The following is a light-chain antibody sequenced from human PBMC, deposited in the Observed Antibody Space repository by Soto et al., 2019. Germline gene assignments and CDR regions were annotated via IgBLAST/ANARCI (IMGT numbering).Light chain of an antibody. CDR3: CSYAGSSTLNYV. J-gene: IGLJ1*01. Sequence: QSVLTQPGSVSGSPGQSITISCTGTSSDVGSYNLVSWYQQHPGKAPKLMIYEGSKRPSGVSNRFSGSKSGNTASLTISGLQAEDEADYYCCSYAGSSTLNYVFGTGTKVTVL. CDR2: EGS. CDR1: SSDVGSYNL. V-gene: IGLV2-23*01.